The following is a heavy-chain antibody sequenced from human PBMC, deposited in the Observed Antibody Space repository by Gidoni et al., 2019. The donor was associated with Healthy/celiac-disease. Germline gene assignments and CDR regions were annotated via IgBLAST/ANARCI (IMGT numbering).Heavy chain of an antibody. J-gene: IGHJ5*02. CDR1: GGSFSGYY. D-gene: IGHD1-26*01. CDR2: INHSGST. V-gene: IGHV4-34*01. Sequence: QVQLQQWGAGLLKPSETLSLTCAVYGGSFSGYYWSWIRQPPGKGLEWIGEINHSGSTNYNPSLQSRVTISVDTSKNQFSLKLSSVTAADTAVYYCARGRPHGIDWFDPWGQGTLVTVSS. CDR3: ARGRPHGIDWFDP.